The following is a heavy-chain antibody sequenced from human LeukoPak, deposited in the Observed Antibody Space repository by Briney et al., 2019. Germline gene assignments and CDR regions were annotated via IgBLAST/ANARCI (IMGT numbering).Heavy chain of an antibody. CDR1: GGSISSYY. J-gene: IGHJ5*02. D-gene: IGHD3-22*01. CDR3: ARENYDSSLPPGWFNP. CDR2: IYYSGST. Sequence: PSETLSLTCTVSGGSISSYYWSWIRQPPGKGLEWIGYIYYSGSTNYNPSLKSRVTISVDTSKNQFSLKLSSVTAADTAVYYCARENYDSSLPPGWFNPWGRGTLVTVSS. V-gene: IGHV4-59*01.